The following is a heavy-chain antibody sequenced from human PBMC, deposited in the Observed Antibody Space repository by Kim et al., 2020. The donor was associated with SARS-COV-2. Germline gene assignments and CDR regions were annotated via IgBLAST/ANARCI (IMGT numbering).Heavy chain of an antibody. Sequence: GGSLSLSCAASGFTFSNAWMSWVRRAPGKGLEWVGRIKSKTDGGTTDYAAPVKGRFTISRDDSKNTLYLQMNSLKTEDTAVYYCTTLLRYFDWLAVKYYYYGMDVWGQGTTVTVSS. V-gene: IGHV3-15*01. J-gene: IGHJ6*02. CDR2: IKSKTDGGTT. CDR3: TTLLRYFDWLAVKYYYYGMDV. D-gene: IGHD3-9*01. CDR1: GFTFSNAW.